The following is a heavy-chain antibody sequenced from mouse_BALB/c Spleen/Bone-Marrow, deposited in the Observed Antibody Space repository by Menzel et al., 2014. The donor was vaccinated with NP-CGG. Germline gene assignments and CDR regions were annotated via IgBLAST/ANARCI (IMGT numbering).Heavy chain of an antibody. CDR2: INPSTGYT. J-gene: IGHJ2*01. Sequence: VQPQQSGAELAKPGASVKMSCKASGYTFTSYWMHWVKQRPGQGLEWIGYINPSTGYTNYNQRFKDKATLTADKSSSTAYMQLRSLTSEDSAIYYCTRGIAAVVAADFDYWGQGTTLTVSS. D-gene: IGHD1-1*01. CDR1: GYTFTSYW. V-gene: IGHV1-7*01. CDR3: TRGIAAVVAADFDY.